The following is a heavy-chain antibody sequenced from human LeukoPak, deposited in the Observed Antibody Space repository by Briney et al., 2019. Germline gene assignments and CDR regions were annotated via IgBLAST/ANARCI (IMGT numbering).Heavy chain of an antibody. CDR3: ARVGLGSSWTRRFDY. CDR2: IKQDGSEK. J-gene: IGHJ4*02. Sequence: QTGGSLRLSCAASGFTFSSYAMSWVRQAPGKGLEWVANIKQDGSEKYYVDSVKGRFTISRDNAKNSLYLQMNSLRAEDTAVYYCARVGLGSSWTRRFDYWGQGTLVTVSS. V-gene: IGHV3-7*01. D-gene: IGHD6-13*01. CDR1: GFTFSSYA.